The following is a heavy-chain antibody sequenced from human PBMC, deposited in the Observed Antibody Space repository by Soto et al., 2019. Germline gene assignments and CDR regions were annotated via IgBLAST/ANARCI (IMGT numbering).Heavy chain of an antibody. V-gene: IGHV3-23*01. CDR1: GFTFSSYA. D-gene: IGHD1-26*01. J-gene: IGHJ4*02. CDR3: AKELNDLYSGRYY. Sequence: GSLRLSWAASGFTFSSYAISWVRHAPGKGLQWVSPISGSGSSTSYADSVQGRFTLSRDNSKNTLYLQMNSLRAEDTALYYCAKELNDLYSGRYYCGQGTLFTVSS. CDR2: ISGSGSST.